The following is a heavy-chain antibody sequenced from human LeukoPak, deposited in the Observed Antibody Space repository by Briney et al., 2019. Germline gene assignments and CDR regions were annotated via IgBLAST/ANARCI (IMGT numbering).Heavy chain of an antibody. CDR2: INHSGST. J-gene: IGHJ6*02. V-gene: IGHV4-34*01. D-gene: IGHD2-2*01. CDR1: GGSFSGYY. Sequence: SETLSLTCAVYGGSFSGYYWSWIRQPPGKGLECIGEINHSGSTNYNPSLKSRVTISVDTSKNQFSLKLSSVTAADTAVYYCARGRERGYCSSTSCSSHLYYYGMDVWGQGTTVTVSS. CDR3: ARGRERGYCSSTSCSSHLYYYGMDV.